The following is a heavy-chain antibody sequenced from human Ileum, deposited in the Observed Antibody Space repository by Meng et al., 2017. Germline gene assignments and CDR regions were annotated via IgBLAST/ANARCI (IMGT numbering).Heavy chain of an antibody. CDR1: GFTVSSNY. Sequence: VQWVEAGGGLVQPGGSLRLSCAASGFTVSSNYMSWVRQAPGKGLEWVSVIYSGGSTYYADSVKGRFTISRDNSKNTLYLQMNSLRVDDTAVYYCTRAGSFRHDYWGQGALVTVSS. CDR3: TRAGSFRHDY. J-gene: IGHJ4*02. CDR2: IYSGGST. D-gene: IGHD2-15*01. V-gene: IGHV3-66*01.